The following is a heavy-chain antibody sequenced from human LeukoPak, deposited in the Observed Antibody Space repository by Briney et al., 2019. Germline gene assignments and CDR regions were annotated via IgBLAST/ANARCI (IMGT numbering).Heavy chain of an antibody. Sequence: SETLSLTCIVSGGPISTHYWSWSRQPPGKGLEWIGYNDYSGSTNYNPSLKSRVTISVETSKNQFSLKLNSVTAADTAVYYCARGATFRGTYYMDVWGKGTTVTVSS. CDR3: ARGATFRGTYYMDV. D-gene: IGHD3-10*01. V-gene: IGHV4-59*11. J-gene: IGHJ6*03. CDR2: NDYSGST. CDR1: GGPISTHY.